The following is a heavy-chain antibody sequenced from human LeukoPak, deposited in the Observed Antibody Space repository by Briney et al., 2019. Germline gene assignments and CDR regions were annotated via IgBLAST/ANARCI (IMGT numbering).Heavy chain of an antibody. D-gene: IGHD5-12*01. CDR3: ARGGADIVATIKGFDY. CDR2: IYYSGST. CDR1: GGSISSGGYY. J-gene: IGHJ4*02. Sequence: ASQTLSLTCTVSGGSISSGGYYWSWIRQHPGKGLEWIGYIYYSGSTYYNPSLKSRVTISVDTSKNQFSLKLSSVTAADTAVYYCARGGADIVATIKGFDYWGQGTLVTVSS. V-gene: IGHV4-31*03.